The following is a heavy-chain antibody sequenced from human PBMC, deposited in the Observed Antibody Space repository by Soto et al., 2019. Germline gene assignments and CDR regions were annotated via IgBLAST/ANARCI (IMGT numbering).Heavy chain of an antibody. Sequence: QVQLVESGGGVVQPGRSLRLSCAGSGSTFSNYGIHWVRQAPGKGLEWVAIIWYDGTNKYYADSVKGRFTVSRDNSKNTVYLQMNSLRVEDTAVYHCASQFYDVLPGWGPVDYWGQGTLVTVSS. CDR1: GSTFSNYG. D-gene: IGHD3-9*01. CDR2: IWYDGTNK. V-gene: IGHV3-33*01. CDR3: ASQFYDVLPGWGPVDY. J-gene: IGHJ4*02.